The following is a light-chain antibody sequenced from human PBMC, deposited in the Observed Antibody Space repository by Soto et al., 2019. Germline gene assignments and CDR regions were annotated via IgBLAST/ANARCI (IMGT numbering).Light chain of an antibody. CDR3: HQRQYWPPIT. CDR1: QSISSY. Sequence: DIQMTQSPSSLSASVGDRVTITCRASQSISSYLNWYHQKPGKAPKLLIYAASSLQSGVPSRFSGSGSGTDFTLTISSLEPEDFAVYYCHQRQYWPPITFGQGTRLEIK. V-gene: IGKV1-39*01. CDR2: AAS. J-gene: IGKJ5*01.